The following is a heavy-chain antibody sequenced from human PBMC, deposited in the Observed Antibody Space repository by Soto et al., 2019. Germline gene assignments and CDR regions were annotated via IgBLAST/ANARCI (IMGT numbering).Heavy chain of an antibody. D-gene: IGHD6-6*01. CDR2: ISGSGGST. CDR3: AKDPWYSSSSGSYAFDI. V-gene: IGHV3-23*01. CDR1: GFTFSSYA. Sequence: GGSLRLSCAASGFTFSSYAMSWVRQAPGKGLEWVSAISGSGGSTYYADSVKGRFTISRDNSKNTLYLQMNSLRAEDTAVYYCAKDPWYSSSSGSYAFDIWGQGTMVTVSS. J-gene: IGHJ3*02.